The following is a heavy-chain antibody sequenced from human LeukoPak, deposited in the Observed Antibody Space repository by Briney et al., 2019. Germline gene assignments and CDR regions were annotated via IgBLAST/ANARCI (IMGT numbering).Heavy chain of an antibody. Sequence: GASVNVSCKASGYTFTSYGISWVRQAPGQGLEWMGWISVYNGNTNYAQKLQGRVTMTIDTSTSTAYMELRSLRSDDTAVYYCARDQDPGAFDIWGQGTMVTVSS. V-gene: IGHV1-18*01. CDR2: ISVYNGNT. CDR1: GYTFTSYG. CDR3: ARDQDPGAFDI. J-gene: IGHJ3*02.